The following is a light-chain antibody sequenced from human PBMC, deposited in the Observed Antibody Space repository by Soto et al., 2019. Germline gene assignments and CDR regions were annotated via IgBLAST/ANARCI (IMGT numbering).Light chain of an antibody. CDR3: QVWDSSSDLVV. V-gene: IGLV3-21*02. CDR2: DDS. CDR1: NIGSKS. J-gene: IGLJ2*01. Sequence: SYELTQPPSVSVAPGQTARITCGGNNIGSKSVHWYQQKPCQAPVLVVYDDSDRPSGIPERFSGSNSGNTATLNISRVEAGDEADYYCQVWDSSSDLVVFGGGTKLTVL.